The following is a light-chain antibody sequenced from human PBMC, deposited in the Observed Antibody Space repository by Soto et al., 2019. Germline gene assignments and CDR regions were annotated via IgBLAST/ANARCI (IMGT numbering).Light chain of an antibody. CDR3: QQCNDWPLT. CDR2: GAS. CDR1: QGVRSY. Sequence: IQLTQSPSSLSASVGDRVTITCRASQGVRSYLAWFQQRPGKAPKLLIFGASTLQNGVPARFSGGGFGTEFTLTISSLQSEDFAVYYCQQCNDWPLTFGGGTKVDIK. J-gene: IGKJ4*01. V-gene: IGKV1-9*01.